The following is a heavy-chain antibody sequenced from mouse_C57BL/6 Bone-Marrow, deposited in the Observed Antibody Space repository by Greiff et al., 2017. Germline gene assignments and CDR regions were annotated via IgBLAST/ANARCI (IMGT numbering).Heavy chain of an antibody. CDR1: GYTFTSYW. J-gene: IGHJ3*01. CDR3: ARGGSSPFAY. CDR2: IDHSDSYT. V-gene: IGHV1-50*01. D-gene: IGHD1-1*01. Sequence: VKLQQPGAELVKPGASVKLSCKASGYTFTSYWMPWVKQRPGPGLEWIGDIDHSDSYTYYPHKFKGKVTFSVDTSSSTAYMQLSSLTSEDAAVYYCARGGSSPFAYWGQGTLVTVSA.